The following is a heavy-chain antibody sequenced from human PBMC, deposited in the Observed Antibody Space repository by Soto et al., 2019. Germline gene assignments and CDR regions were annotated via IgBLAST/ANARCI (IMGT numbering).Heavy chain of an antibody. CDR1: GYTFTGYY. CDR3: ARDSGGYCSSNSCYPYYGMDV. J-gene: IGHJ6*02. D-gene: IGHD2-2*01. V-gene: IGHV1-2*04. Sequence: QVQLVQSGAEVKKPGASVKVSCKASGYTFTGYYMHWVRQAPGQGLEWMGWINPNSGGTNYAQKFQGWVTMTRDTSISTAYMELSRLRSDDTAVYYCARDSGGYCSSNSCYPYYGMDVWGQGTTVTVSS. CDR2: INPNSGGT.